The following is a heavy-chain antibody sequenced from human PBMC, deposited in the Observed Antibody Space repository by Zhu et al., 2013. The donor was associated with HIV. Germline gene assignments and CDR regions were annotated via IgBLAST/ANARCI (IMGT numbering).Heavy chain of an antibody. CDR1: GYTFTSYA. Sequence: QVQLVQSGAEVKKPGASVKVPCKASGYTFTSYAMHWVRQAPGQRLEWMGWINAGNGNTKYSQKFQGRVTITRDTSASTAYMELSSLRSEDTAVYYCVFSYDFWSGQPFDYWGQGTLVTVSS. CDR2: INAGNGNT. D-gene: IGHD3-3*01. V-gene: IGHV1-3*01. CDR3: VFSYDFWSGQPFDY. J-gene: IGHJ4*02.